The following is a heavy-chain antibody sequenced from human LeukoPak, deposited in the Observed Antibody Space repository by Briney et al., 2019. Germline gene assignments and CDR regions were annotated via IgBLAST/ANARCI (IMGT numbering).Heavy chain of an antibody. CDR3: ARVDYGDYGDYQWFDP. J-gene: IGHJ5*02. Sequence: ASVNLSCTASGGTFSSYAMSWVRQAPGQGLEWMGGIIPIFGTANYAQTFQGRVTITTHESTSAAYMEPSSLRSEDTAVYYCARVDYGDYGDYQWFDPWGQGTLVTVSS. CDR2: IIPIFGTA. V-gene: IGHV1-69*05. D-gene: IGHD4-17*01. CDR1: GGTFSSYA.